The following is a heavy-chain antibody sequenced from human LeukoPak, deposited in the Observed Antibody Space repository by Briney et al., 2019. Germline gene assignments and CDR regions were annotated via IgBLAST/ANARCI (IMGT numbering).Heavy chain of an antibody. CDR2: VNPNTGGT. CDR1: RYTFTDYY. Sequence: ASVKVSCKASRYTFTDYYIHWVRQAPGQRLEWMGWVNPNTGGTKYVEKFQGRVTMTRDTSISTAYMELRRLRSDDTAVYYCASQPIAAAGRFDYWGQGTLVTVSS. CDR3: ASQPIAAAGRFDY. D-gene: IGHD6-13*01. J-gene: IGHJ4*02. V-gene: IGHV1-2*02.